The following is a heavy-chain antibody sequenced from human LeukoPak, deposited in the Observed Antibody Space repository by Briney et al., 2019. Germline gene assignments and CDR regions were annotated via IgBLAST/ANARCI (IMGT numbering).Heavy chain of an antibody. CDR2: ISAYNGNT. CDR3: ARWSSSGWSFYYYYYMDV. Sequence: AASVKVSCKASGYTFNSYGISWVRQAPGQGLEWMGWISAYNGNTNYAQKLQGRVTMTTDTSTSTAYMELRSLRSDDTAVYYCARWSSSGWSFYYYYYMDVWGKGTTATVSS. D-gene: IGHD6-19*01. J-gene: IGHJ6*03. CDR1: GYTFNSYG. V-gene: IGHV1-18*01.